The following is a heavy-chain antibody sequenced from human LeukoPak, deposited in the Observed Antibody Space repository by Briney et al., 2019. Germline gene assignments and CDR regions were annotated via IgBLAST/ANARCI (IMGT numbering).Heavy chain of an antibody. Sequence: SETLSLTCSVSGGSISSFYCNWIRQPAGKGLEWIGRIYTSGTTTYNPSLKSRVTMSVDTSKNQFSLKLSSMTAADTAVYYCARGALLWFGDRMEYYFDYWGQGTLLTVSS. CDR2: IYTSGTT. J-gene: IGHJ4*02. CDR1: GGSISSFY. CDR3: ARGALLWFGDRMEYYFDY. V-gene: IGHV4-4*07. D-gene: IGHD3-10*01.